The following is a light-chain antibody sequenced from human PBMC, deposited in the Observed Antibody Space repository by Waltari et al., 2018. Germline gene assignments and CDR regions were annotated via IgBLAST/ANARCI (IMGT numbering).Light chain of an antibody. CDR1: QGIRNS. CDR2: DAS. Sequence: DIQMTQSPSSLSASVGDRVTITCRASQGIRNSLTWFQQEPGKAPKSLIYDASSLQSGVPSKFSGSGSGTDFTLTISSLQPEDFATYYCQQYNSYPYTFGQGTKLEIK. V-gene: IGKV1-16*02. CDR3: QQYNSYPYT. J-gene: IGKJ2*01.